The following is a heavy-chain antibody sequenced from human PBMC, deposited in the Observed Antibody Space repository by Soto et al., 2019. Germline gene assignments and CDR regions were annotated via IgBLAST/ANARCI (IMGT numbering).Heavy chain of an antibody. J-gene: IGHJ6*02. V-gene: IGHV6-1*01. CDR1: GDSVSSNSAA. D-gene: IGHD2-2*01. Sequence: WPTLSLPCASSGDSVSSNSAAWNWIRQSPSRGLEWLGRTYYRSKWYNDYAVSVKSRITLNPDTSKDQFSLQLNSVTPEDTAVYYCARDTLPALGYCSSTSCYPVYGMDVWGQGTTVTVSS. CDR3: ARDTLPALGYCSSTSCYPVYGMDV. CDR2: TYYRSKWYN.